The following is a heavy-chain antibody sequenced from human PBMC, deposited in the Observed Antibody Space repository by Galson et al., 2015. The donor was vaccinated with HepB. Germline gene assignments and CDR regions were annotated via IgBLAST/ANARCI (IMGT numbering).Heavy chain of an antibody. J-gene: IGHJ4*02. CDR3: ARGRDSRGYYFSF. V-gene: IGHV1-69*13. CDR1: GGNFNNYA. CDR2: IFPLFETP. D-gene: IGHD3-22*01. Sequence: SVKVSCKASGGNFNNYAINWVRQAPGQGLEWMGGIFPLFETPTFAQKLQARITITADESTSTAYMELTSLTSEDTAVYYCARGRDSRGYYFSFWGQGSLVTVSS.